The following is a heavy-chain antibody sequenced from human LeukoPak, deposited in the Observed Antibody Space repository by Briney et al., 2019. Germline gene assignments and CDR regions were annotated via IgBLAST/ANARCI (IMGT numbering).Heavy chain of an antibody. CDR1: GYTFTSYA. D-gene: IGHD3-10*01. CDR3: ARVGLWFGESGAFDI. CDR2: INTNTGNP. Sequence: ASVKVSGKASGYTFTSYAMNWVRQAPGQGLEWMGWINTNTGNPTYAQGFTGRFVFSLDTSVSTAYLQISSLKAEDTAVYYCARVGLWFGESGAFDIWGQGTMVTVSS. J-gene: IGHJ3*02. V-gene: IGHV7-4-1*02.